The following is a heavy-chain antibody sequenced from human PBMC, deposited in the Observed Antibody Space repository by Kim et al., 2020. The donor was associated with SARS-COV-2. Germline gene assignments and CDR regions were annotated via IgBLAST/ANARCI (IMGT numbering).Heavy chain of an antibody. V-gene: IGHV4-31*03. CDR2: IYYSGST. Sequence: SETLSLTCTVSGGSISSGGYYWSWIRQHPGKGLEWIGYIYYSGSTYYNPSLKSRVTISVDTSKNQFSLKLSSVTAADTAVYYCARLKGQQLVRAQVWFDPRGQGTLVSVSS. D-gene: IGHD6-13*01. CDR1: GGSISSGGYY. J-gene: IGHJ5*02. CDR3: ARLKGQQLVRAQVWFDP.